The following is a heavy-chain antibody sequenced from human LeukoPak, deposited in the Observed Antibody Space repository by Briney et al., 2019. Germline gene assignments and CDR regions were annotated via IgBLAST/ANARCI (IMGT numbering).Heavy chain of an antibody. CDR2: INQDGSEK. CDR1: GFAFSRYW. D-gene: IGHD6-19*01. Sequence: GGSLRLSCAASGFAFSRYWMSWVRQAPGKGLEWVANINQDGSEKYYVDSVKGRFTISRDNAKNSLYLQMNSLRAEDTAVYYCARDQGSGFDYWGQGTLVTVSS. CDR3: ARDQGSGFDY. V-gene: IGHV3-7*01. J-gene: IGHJ4*02.